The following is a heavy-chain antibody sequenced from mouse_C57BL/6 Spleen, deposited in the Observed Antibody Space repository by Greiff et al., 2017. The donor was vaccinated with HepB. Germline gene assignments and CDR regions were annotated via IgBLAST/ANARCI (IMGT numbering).Heavy chain of an antibody. CDR3: ARVIYDGYYRYFDV. J-gene: IGHJ1*03. Sequence: SGPELVKPGASVKIPCKASGYTFTDYNMDWVKQSHGKSLEWIGDINPNNGGTIYNQKFKGKATLTVDKSSSTAYMELRSLTSEDTAVYYCARVIYDGYYRYFDVWGTGTTVTVSS. CDR1: GYTFTDYN. D-gene: IGHD2-3*01. CDR2: INPNNGGT. V-gene: IGHV1-18*01.